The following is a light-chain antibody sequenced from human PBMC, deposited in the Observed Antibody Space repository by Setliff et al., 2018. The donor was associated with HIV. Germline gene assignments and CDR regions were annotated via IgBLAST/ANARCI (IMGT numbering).Light chain of an antibody. CDR3: SSYTISSLGVV. Sequence: QSALAQPASVSGSPGQSITISCTGTSSDVGGYNHVSWYQQHPGKAPKLIIYEVSNRPSGVSKRFSASKSGNTASLTISGLQAEDEADYYCSSYTISSLGVVFGGGTQLTVL. V-gene: IGLV2-14*01. J-gene: IGLJ3*02. CDR1: SSDVGGYNH. CDR2: EVS.